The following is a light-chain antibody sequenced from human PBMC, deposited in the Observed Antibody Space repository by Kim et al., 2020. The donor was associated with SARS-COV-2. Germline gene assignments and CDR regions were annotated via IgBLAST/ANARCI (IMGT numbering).Light chain of an antibody. J-gene: IGLJ1*01. V-gene: IGLV3-21*04. CDR3: QVWDSSGDNPYV. CDR2: YDS. Sequence: PGKQARITCWGKDIGSKSEAWYQQKKGQDPVLVIFYDSDRPSGITERFSASNSGNTATLTISRVEAGDEADFYCQVWDSSGDNPYVFGTGTKVTVL. CDR1: DIGSKS.